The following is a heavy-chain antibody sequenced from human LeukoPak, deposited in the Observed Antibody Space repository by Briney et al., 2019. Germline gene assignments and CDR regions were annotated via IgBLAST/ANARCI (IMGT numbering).Heavy chain of an antibody. Sequence: GASVTVSCKASGYTFTSYDINWVRQATGQGLEWMGWMNPNSGNTGYAQKFQGRVTMTRNTSISTAYMELSSLRSEDTAVYYCARGTARLYYYYMDVWGKGTTVTVSS. J-gene: IGHJ6*03. CDR1: GYTFTSYD. CDR3: ARGTARLYYYYMDV. CDR2: MNPNSGNT. V-gene: IGHV1-8*01. D-gene: IGHD6-6*01.